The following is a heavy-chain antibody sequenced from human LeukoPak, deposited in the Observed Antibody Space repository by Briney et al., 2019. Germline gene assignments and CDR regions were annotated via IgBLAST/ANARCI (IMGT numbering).Heavy chain of an antibody. CDR1: GFTFSSYE. Sequence: GGSLRLSCAASGFTFSSYEMNWVRQAPGKGLEWVSYISSSGSTIYYADSVKGRFTISRDNSNHMLYLQMNSLIAEDTAIYYCAKDDDWLRFEHWGRGTPVSVSS. CDR3: AKDDDWLRFEH. J-gene: IGHJ4*02. CDR2: ISSSGSTI. D-gene: IGHD5-12*01. V-gene: IGHV3-48*03.